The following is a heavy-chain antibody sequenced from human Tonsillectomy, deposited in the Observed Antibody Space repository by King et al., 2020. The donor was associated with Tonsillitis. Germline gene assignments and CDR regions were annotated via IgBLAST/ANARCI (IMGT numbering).Heavy chain of an antibody. CDR2: VHHSGSS. CDR3: ARGFYTKRTFDI. J-gene: IGHJ3*02. Sequence: VQLQQWGAGLLKPSETLSLTCSVYGGSFSGYYWSWIRQSPGKGLEWIGEVHHSGSSKYNPSLTSRVTMSADTSKNQFSLRLSPGTAADTAVYFCARGFYTKRTFDIWGQGTLVTVSS. V-gene: IGHV4-34*01. CDR1: GGSFSGYY. D-gene: IGHD3-3*01.